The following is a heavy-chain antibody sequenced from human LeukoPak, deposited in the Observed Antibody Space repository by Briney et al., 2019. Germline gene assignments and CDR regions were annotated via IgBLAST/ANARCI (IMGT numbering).Heavy chain of an antibody. D-gene: IGHD3-22*01. CDR2: IWYDGSNK. J-gene: IGHJ4*02. Sequence: GGSLRLSCAASGFTFSSYGMHWGRQAPGKGLEWGAGIWYDGSNKYYAGSVKGRFTISRDNSKNTLYLQMNSLSAEDTAVYYCARGPEYYDRSGYYYWGQGTLVTVSS. CDR1: GFTFSSYG. CDR3: ARGPEYYDRSGYYY. V-gene: IGHV3-33*01.